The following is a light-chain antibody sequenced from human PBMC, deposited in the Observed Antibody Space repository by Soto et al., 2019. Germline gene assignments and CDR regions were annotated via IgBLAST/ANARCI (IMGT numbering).Light chain of an antibody. V-gene: IGLV2-8*01. CDR1: SSDVGAYNY. J-gene: IGLJ2*01. CDR3: SSDAGIDSLL. CDR2: EVS. Sequence: QSALTQPPSASGSPGQSVTISCTGSSSDVGAYNYVSWYQQHPGKPPKLMIYEVSERPSGVPNRFSGSKSGNTASLTVYGLQTEDEAEYYCSSDAGIDSLLFGGGTKLTVL.